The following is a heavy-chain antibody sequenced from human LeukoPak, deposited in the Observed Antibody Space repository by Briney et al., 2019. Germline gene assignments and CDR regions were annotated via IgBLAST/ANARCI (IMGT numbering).Heavy chain of an antibody. CDR3: AKDRSDLAHLFDY. Sequence: QPGRSLRLSCAASGFSFTTYGMHWVRQAPGKGLEWVAVMLYDGSNKYYADSVKGRFTISRDNSKNMLYLEMNSLRPEDTAVYYCAKDRSDLAHLFDYWGQGTLVTVSS. CDR1: GFSFTTYG. J-gene: IGHJ4*02. CDR2: MLYDGSNK. V-gene: IGHV3-30*18.